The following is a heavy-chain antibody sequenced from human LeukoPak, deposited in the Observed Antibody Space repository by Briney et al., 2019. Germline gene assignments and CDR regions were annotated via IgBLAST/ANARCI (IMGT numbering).Heavy chain of an antibody. J-gene: IGHJ6*03. CDR2: IIPIFGTA. CDR1: GGTFSSYA. Sequence: SVKVSCKASGGTFSSYAISWVRQAPGQGLEWMGGIIPIFGTANCAQKFQGRVTITADESTSTAYMELSSLRSEDTAVYYCARALPKGQLDYYYYYMDVWGKGTTVTVSS. D-gene: IGHD6-6*01. CDR3: ARALPKGQLDYYYYYMDV. V-gene: IGHV1-69*01.